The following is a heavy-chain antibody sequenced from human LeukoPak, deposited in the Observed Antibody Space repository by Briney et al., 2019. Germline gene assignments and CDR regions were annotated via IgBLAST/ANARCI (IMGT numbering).Heavy chain of an antibody. V-gene: IGHV1-46*01. J-gene: IGHJ4*02. Sequence: ASVKVSCKASGYTFTSYYIHLVRQAPGQGFEWMAIINPSDGSTTNSQKFQGRVTMTRNTSISTAYMELSSLRSEDTAVYYCARGSYYYGSGSKSRGGDYWGQGTLVTVSS. CDR1: GYTFTSYY. CDR2: INPSDGST. CDR3: ARGSYYYGSGSKSRGGDY. D-gene: IGHD3-10*01.